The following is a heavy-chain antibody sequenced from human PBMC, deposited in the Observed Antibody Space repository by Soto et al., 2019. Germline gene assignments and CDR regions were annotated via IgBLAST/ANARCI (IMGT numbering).Heavy chain of an antibody. Sequence: PGGSLRLSCAASGFTFSSYSMNWVRQAPGKGLEWVSSISSSSSYIYYADSVKGRFTISRDNAENSLYLQMNSLRAEDTAVYYCARTPSIVVVPAAIWYFDLWGRGTLVTVSS. J-gene: IGHJ2*01. CDR2: ISSSSSYI. V-gene: IGHV3-21*01. CDR1: GFTFSSYS. CDR3: ARTPSIVVVPAAIWYFDL. D-gene: IGHD2-2*01.